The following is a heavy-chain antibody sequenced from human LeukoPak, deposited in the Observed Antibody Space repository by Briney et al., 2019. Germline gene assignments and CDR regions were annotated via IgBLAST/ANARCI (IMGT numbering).Heavy chain of an antibody. J-gene: IGHJ4*02. D-gene: IGHD5-18*01. CDR3: AKDHSKFDY. Sequence: GGSLRLSCAASGFTFSSYAMSWVRQAPGKGLEWVSAISGGSTYYADSVKGRFTISRDNSKSTLYLQMNSLRAEDTAVYYCAKDHSKFDYWGQGTLVTVSS. CDR1: GFTFSSYA. V-gene: IGHV3-23*01. CDR2: ISGGST.